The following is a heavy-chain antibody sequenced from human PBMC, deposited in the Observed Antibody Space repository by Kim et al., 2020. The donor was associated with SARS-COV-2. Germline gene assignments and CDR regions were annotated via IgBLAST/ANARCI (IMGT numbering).Heavy chain of an antibody. CDR3: ARVGYLRYCSGGSCQIGYYFDY. Sequence: SQTLSLTCAVYGGSFSGYYWSWIRQPPGKGLEWIGEINHSGSTNYNPSLKSRVTISVDTSKNQFSLKLSSVTAADTAVYYCARVGYLRYCSGGSCQIGYYFDYWGQGTLVTVSS. J-gene: IGHJ4*02. D-gene: IGHD2-15*01. CDR1: GGSFSGYY. V-gene: IGHV4-34*01. CDR2: INHSGST.